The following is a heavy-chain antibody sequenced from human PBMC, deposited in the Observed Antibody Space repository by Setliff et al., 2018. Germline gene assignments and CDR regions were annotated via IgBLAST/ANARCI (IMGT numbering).Heavy chain of an antibody. CDR2: INPNSGGT. D-gene: IGHD6-13*01. CDR1: GYTFAGYY. CDR3: ARGGGAPYSLAPYYHMDV. J-gene: IGHJ6*03. Sequence: ASVKVSCKASGYTFAGYYIHWVRQAPGQGLEWMGWINPNSGGTRYAQKFQGRVTMTRDTAISTVYMELSRLRSDDTALYYCARGGGAPYSLAPYYHMDVWGKGTTVTVS. V-gene: IGHV1-2*02.